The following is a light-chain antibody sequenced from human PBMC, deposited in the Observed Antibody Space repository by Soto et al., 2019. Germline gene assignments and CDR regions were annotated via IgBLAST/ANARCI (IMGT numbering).Light chain of an antibody. CDR3: SSYTSSSTYV. Sequence: QSVLTQPASVSGSPGQSITISCTGNNSDVGGYNYVSWYQQHPGKSPKLMIYDVSNRLSGVSNRFSGSKSGNTASLTISGLQAEDEADYYCSSYTSSSTYVFGTGTKVTVL. CDR2: DVS. CDR1: NSDVGGYNY. J-gene: IGLJ1*01. V-gene: IGLV2-14*01.